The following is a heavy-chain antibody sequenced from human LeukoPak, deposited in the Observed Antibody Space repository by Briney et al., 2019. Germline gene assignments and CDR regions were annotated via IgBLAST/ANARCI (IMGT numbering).Heavy chain of an antibody. CDR1: GYTFTGYY. CDR3: ARDWSGTYYDSSVRPPGYRCEY. D-gene: IGHD3-22*01. V-gene: IGHV1-2*02. Sequence: EASVKVSCKASGYTFTGYYMHWVRQAPGQGLEWMGWINPNSGGTNYAQKFQGRVTMTRDTSISTAYMELSRLRSDDTAVYYCARDWSGTYYDSSVRPPGYRCEYWGQGTLVTVSS. CDR2: INPNSGGT. J-gene: IGHJ4*02.